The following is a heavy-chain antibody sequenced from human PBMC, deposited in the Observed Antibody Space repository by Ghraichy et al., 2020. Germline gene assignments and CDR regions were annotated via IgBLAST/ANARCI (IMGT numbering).Heavy chain of an antibody. J-gene: IGHJ4*02. CDR2: IYYSGST. CDR3: ARGLIVGASTRRSTYYFDY. V-gene: IGHV4-59*01. Sequence: SETLSLTCTVSGGSISSYYWSWIWQPPRKGLEWIGYIYYSGSTNYNSSLTSRVTISVDTSKNQFSLKLSSVTVADTAVYYCARGLIVGASTRRSTYYFDYGAQGSLVIVPS. D-gene: IGHD1-26*01. CDR1: GGSISSYY.